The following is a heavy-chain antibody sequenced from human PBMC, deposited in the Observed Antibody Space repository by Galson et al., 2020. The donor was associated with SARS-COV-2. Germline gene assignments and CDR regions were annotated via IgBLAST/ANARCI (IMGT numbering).Heavy chain of an antibody. J-gene: IGHJ3*02. CDR3: ARGDKYYDFWSGYTSHKNAFDI. Sequence: ASVKVSCKASGYTFTSYYMHWVRQAPGQGLEWMGIINPSGGSTSYAQKFQGRVTMTRDTSTSTVYMELSSLRSEDTAVYYCARGDKYYDFWSGYTSHKNAFDIWGQGTMVTVSS. CDR2: INPSGGST. D-gene: IGHD3-3*01. V-gene: IGHV1-46*01. CDR1: GYTFTSYY.